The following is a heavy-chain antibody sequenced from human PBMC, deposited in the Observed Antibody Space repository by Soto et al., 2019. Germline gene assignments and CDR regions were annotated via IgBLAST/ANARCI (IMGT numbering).Heavy chain of an antibody. CDR3: YSSGW. V-gene: IGHV3-30*03. D-gene: IGHD6-19*01. CDR1: GFTFSTFA. CDR2: ISNDGITK. Sequence: QVQLVESGGGVVQPGRSLRLSCAASGFTFSTFAMHWVRQAPGKGLEWVALISNDGITKYYAESVKSRFTISRDNSKNTLYLEMDSLRTEDTAVYYAYSSGWWGQGTRVTVSS. J-gene: IGHJ4*02.